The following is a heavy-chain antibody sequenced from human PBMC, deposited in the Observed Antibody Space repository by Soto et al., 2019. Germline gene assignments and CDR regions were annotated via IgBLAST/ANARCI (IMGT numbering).Heavy chain of an antibody. Sequence: SVKVSCKASGGTFSSYAISWVRQAPGQGLEWMGGIIPIFGTANYAQKFQGRVTITADESTSTAYMELSSLRSEDTAVYYCARDRVDERLYGGSSGYYYYGMDVWGQGTTVTVSS. CDR2: IIPIFGTA. CDR1: GGTFSSYA. V-gene: IGHV1-69*13. D-gene: IGHD2-15*01. J-gene: IGHJ6*02. CDR3: ARDRVDERLYGGSSGYYYYGMDV.